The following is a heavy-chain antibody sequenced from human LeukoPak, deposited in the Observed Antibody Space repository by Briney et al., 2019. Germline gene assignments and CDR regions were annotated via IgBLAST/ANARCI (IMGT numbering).Heavy chain of an antibody. J-gene: IGHJ4*02. D-gene: IGHD3-22*01. CDR2: IIPIFGTA. Sequence: ASVKVSCKASGGTFSSYAISWVRQAPGQGLEWMGGIIPIFGTANYAQKFQGRVTITTDESTSTAYMELSSLRSEDTAVYYCATYSSTEDYYDSSGYNYWGQGTLVTVSS. CDR3: ATYSSTEDYYDSSGYNY. CDR1: GGTFSSYA. V-gene: IGHV1-69*05.